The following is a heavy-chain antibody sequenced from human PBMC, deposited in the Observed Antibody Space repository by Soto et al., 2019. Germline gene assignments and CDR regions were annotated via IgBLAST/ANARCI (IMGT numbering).Heavy chain of an antibody. CDR2: VIPIFGTA. Sequence: QVQLVQAGAEVKKPGSSVKVSCNASGGNFSSSSINWVRQAPGQGLEWTGEVIPIFGTANYSQKYQGRGTITADEATSTAYMELSSLRSADTAVYYCARDGGRHSGGIDYWGQGTLVTVSS. D-gene: IGHD1-26*01. CDR1: GGNFSSSS. V-gene: IGHV1-69*01. J-gene: IGHJ4*02. CDR3: ARDGGRHSGGIDY.